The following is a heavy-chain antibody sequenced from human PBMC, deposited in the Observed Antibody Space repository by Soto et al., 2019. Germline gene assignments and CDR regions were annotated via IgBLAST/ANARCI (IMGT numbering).Heavy chain of an antibody. CDR2: ISGSGGST. D-gene: IGHD2-2*01. Sequence: EVQLLESGGGLVQPGGSLRLSCAASGFTFSSYAMSWVRQAPGKGLEWVSAISGSGGSTYYADSVKGRFTISRDNSKNTLYLQMNSLRAEDTAVYYCAKDRFVVGSTRTRGYAAYWGQGTLVTVSS. J-gene: IGHJ4*02. CDR3: AKDRFVVGSTRTRGYAAY. CDR1: GFTFSSYA. V-gene: IGHV3-23*01.